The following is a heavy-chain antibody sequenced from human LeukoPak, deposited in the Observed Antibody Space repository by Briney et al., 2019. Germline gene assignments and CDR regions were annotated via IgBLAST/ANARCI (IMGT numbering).Heavy chain of an antibody. J-gene: IGHJ4*02. V-gene: IGHV3-23*01. Sequence: GGSLRLSCVASGFSFSSYWMRCVRETPGKGLECVSAIETGGASTYYADSVKGRFSIFRDNSKNTLNLQMNSLRAEDTAVYYCAKDFGGAGSYHCPFDYWGQGTLVTVSS. D-gene: IGHD3-10*01. CDR1: GFSFSSYW. CDR3: AKDFGGAGSYHCPFDY. CDR2: IETGGAST.